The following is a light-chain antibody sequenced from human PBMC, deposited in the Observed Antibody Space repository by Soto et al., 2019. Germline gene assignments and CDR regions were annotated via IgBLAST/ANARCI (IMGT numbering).Light chain of an antibody. Sequence: EIQMTQSPSSLSASVGDRVTITFRASQSISSYLNCYQKKPGKPPKLLIYATSSLHSGVPSRFRGSGSGTEFTLTSSSLQPEGFASCDSQPSYRAPPAFGQ. CDR3: QPSYRAPPA. CDR1: QSISSY. CDR2: ATS. V-gene: IGKV1-39*01. J-gene: IGKJ1*01.